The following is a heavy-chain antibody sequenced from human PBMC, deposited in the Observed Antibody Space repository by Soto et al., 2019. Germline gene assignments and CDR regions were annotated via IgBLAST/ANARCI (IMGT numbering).Heavy chain of an antibody. V-gene: IGHV3-15*07. Sequence: PGGSLRLSCAASGFTFSNAWMNWVRQAPGKGLEWVGRIKSKTDGGTTDYAAPVKGRFTISRDDSKNTLYLQMNSLKTEDTAVYYCTTDRGNFVSVAYYYGMDVWGQGTTVTVSS. CDR1: GFTFSNAW. D-gene: IGHD1-7*01. CDR3: TTDRGNFVSVAYYYGMDV. J-gene: IGHJ6*02. CDR2: IKSKTDGGTT.